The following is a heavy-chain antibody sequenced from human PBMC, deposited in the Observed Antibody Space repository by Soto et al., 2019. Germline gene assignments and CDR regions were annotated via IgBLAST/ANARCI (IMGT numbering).Heavy chain of an antibody. CDR3: ARDHSYYDSSGSYGMDV. D-gene: IGHD3-22*01. CDR2: IYHSGST. J-gene: IGHJ6*02. CDR1: GGSISSGGYS. V-gene: IGHV4-30-2*01. Sequence: QLQLQESGSGLVKPSQTLSLTCAVSGGSISSGGYSWSWIRQPPGKGLEWIGYIYHSGSTYYNPSLKSWIHLSRSRAKKQFLLKLSSVTAADTAVYYCARDHSYYDSSGSYGMDVWGQGTTVTVSS.